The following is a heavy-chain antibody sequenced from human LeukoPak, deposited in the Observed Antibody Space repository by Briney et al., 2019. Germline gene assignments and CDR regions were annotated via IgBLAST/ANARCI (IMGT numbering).Heavy chain of an antibody. CDR2: ISSSSSTI. V-gene: IGHV3-48*04. D-gene: IGHD3-22*01. J-gene: IGHJ3*02. Sequence: GGSLRLSCAASGFTFSSYSMNWVRQAPGKGLEWVSYISSSSSTIYYADSVKGRFTISRDNAKNSLYLQMNSLRAEDTAVYYCARDRTYYYDSSPEFDIWGQETMVTVSS. CDR3: ARDRTYYYDSSPEFDI. CDR1: GFTFSSYS.